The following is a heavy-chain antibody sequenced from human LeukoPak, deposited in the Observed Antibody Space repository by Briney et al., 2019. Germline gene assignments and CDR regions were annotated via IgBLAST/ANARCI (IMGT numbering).Heavy chain of an antibody. V-gene: IGHV3-66*01. CDR1: GFTFSSYS. CDR2: IYSGGST. J-gene: IGHJ4*02. CDR3: ACSGYSSGWYFDY. D-gene: IGHD6-19*01. Sequence: GGSLRLSCAASGFTFSSYSMNWVRQAPGKGLEWVSVIYSGGSTYYADSVKGRFTISRDNSKNTLYLQMNSLRAEDTAVYYCACSGYSSGWYFDYWGQGTPVTVSS.